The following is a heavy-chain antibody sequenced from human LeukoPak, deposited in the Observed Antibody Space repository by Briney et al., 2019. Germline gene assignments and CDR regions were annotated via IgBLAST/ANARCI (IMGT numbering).Heavy chain of an antibody. J-gene: IGHJ3*02. V-gene: IGHV1-18*01. CDR1: GYTFTSYG. Sequence: ASVKVSCKASGYTFTSYGISWVRQAPGQGLEWMGWISAYNGNTNYAQKFQGRVTITADESTSTAYMELSSLRSEDTAVYYCARGRTTDYGYDAFDIWGQGTMVTVSS. CDR2: ISAYNGNT. CDR3: ARGRTTDYGYDAFDI. D-gene: IGHD4-17*01.